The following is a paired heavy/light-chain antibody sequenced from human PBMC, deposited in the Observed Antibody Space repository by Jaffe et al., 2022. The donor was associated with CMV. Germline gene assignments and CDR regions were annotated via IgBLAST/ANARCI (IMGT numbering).Light chain of an antibody. J-gene: IGKJ3*01. CDR1: QSVSSN. CDR3: QQYNNWPRV. CDR2: GAS. Sequence: EIVMTQSPATLSVSPGERATLSCRASQSVSSNLAWYQQKPGQAPRLLIYGASTRATGIPARFSGSGSGTEFTLTISSLQSEDFAVYYCQQYNNWPRVFGPGTKVDIK. V-gene: IGKV3-15*01.
Heavy chain of an antibody. D-gene: IGHD6-19*01. CDR1: GFTFSSYA. V-gene: IGHV3-23*04. CDR3: AKDGVYSSGWYGNYYYYMDV. CDR2: ISGSGGST. Sequence: EVQLVESGGGLVQPGGSLRLSCAASGFTFSSYAMSWVRQAPGKGLEWVSAISGSGGSTYYADSVKGRFTISRDNSKNTLYLQMNSLRAEDTAVYYCAKDGVYSSGWYGNYYYYMDVWGKGTTVTVSS. J-gene: IGHJ6*03.